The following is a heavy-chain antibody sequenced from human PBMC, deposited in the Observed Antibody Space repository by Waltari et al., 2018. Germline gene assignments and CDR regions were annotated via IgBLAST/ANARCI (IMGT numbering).Heavy chain of an antibody. CDR3: AKDLSSYIVVVPAAIPDY. Sequence: QVQLVESGGGVVQPGRSLRLSCAASGFTFSSYGMHWARQAPGKGLEWGAVISYDGSNKYYADSVKGRFTISRDNSKNTLYLQMSSLRAEDTAVYYCAKDLSSYIVVVPAAIPDYWGQGTLVTVSS. V-gene: IGHV3-30*18. CDR1: GFTFSSYG. CDR2: ISYDGSNK. J-gene: IGHJ4*02. D-gene: IGHD2-2*01.